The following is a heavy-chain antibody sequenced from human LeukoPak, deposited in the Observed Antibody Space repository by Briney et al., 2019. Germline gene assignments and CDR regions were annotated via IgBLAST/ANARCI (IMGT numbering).Heavy chain of an antibody. CDR3: ARYHYDFWSGYRYYFDY. CDR2: ISAYNGNT. Sequence: ASVKVSCKASGYTFTSYGISWVRQAPGQGLEWMGWISAYNGNTNYAQKLQGRVTMTTDTSTSTAYMELSRLRSDDTAAYYCARYHYDFWSGYRYYFDYWGQGTLVTVSS. J-gene: IGHJ4*02. V-gene: IGHV1-18*01. D-gene: IGHD3-3*01. CDR1: GYTFTSYG.